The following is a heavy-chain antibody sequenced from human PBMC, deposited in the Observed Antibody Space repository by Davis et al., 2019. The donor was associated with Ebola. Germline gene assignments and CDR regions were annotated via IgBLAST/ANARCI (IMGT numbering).Heavy chain of an antibody. V-gene: IGHV3-74*03. CDR1: GFSFSEFW. CDR3: SITSLR. Sequence: GESLKISCAASGFSFSEFWLHWVRQVPGRGLVWVSSINRDGTTTTYADSVKGRFTISRDNTKNTLHLQMNSLRVEDTAVYYCSITSLRWGQGTLVSVSP. J-gene: IGHJ4*02. CDR2: INRDGTTT. D-gene: IGHD3-10*01.